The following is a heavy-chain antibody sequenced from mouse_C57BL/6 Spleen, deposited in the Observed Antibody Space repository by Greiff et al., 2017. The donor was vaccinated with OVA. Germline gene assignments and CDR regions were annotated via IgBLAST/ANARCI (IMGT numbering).Heavy chain of an antibody. CDR2: IYPGSGNT. J-gene: IGHJ4*01. D-gene: IGHD4-1*01. V-gene: IGHV1-66*01. CDR3: ARTGTGDAMDY. CDR1: GYSFTSYY. Sequence: LVESGASVKISCKASGYSFTSYYIHWVKQRPGQGLEWIGWIYPGSGNTKYNEKFKGKATLTADSSSSTAYMQLSSLTSEDSAVYYCARTGTGDAMDYWGQGTSVTVSS.